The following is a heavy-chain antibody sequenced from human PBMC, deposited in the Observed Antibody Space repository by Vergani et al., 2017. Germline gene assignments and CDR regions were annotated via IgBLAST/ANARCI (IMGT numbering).Heavy chain of an antibody. V-gene: IGHV1-2*02. J-gene: IGHJ6*02. CDR1: GYTFTGYY. D-gene: IGHD6-13*01. Sequence: QVQLVQSGAEVKKPGASVKVSCKASGYTFTGYYMHWVRQAPGPGLEWMGWINPNSGGTNYAQKFQGRVTMTRDTSISTAYMELSRLRSDDTAVYYCARMIAAAGNTYGMDVWGQGTTVTVSS. CDR3: ARMIAAAGNTYGMDV. CDR2: INPNSGGT.